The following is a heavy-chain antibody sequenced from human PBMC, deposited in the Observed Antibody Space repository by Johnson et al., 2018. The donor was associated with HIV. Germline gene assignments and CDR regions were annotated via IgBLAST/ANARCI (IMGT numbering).Heavy chain of an antibody. CDR2: ISYDGSNK. J-gene: IGHJ3*02. CDR1: GFTFSSYA. V-gene: IGHV3-30*04. Sequence: QVQLVESGGGVVQPGRSLRLSCAASGFTFSSYAMHWVRQAPGKGLEWVAVISYDGSNKYYADSVKGRFTISRDNSKNTLYLQMNSLRAEDTAVYYCARVVGATQVMGAFDIWGQGTMVTVSS. CDR3: ARVVGATQVMGAFDI. D-gene: IGHD1-26*01.